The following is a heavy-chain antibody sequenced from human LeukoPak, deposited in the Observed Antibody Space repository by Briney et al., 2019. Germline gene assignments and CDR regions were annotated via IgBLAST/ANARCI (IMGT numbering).Heavy chain of an antibody. Sequence: GGSLRLSCAASGFTFSSYAMSWVRQAPGKGLEWVSAISGSGGSTYYADSVKGRFTISRDNSKNTLYLQMNSLRAEDTAVYYCAKGVDIVATIMASCFDYWGQGTLVTVSS. D-gene: IGHD5-12*01. CDR2: ISGSGGST. CDR3: AKGVDIVATIMASCFDY. CDR1: GFTFSSYA. V-gene: IGHV3-23*01. J-gene: IGHJ4*02.